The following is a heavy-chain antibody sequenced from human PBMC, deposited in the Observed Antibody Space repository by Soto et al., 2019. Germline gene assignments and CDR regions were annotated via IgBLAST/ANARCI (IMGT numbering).Heavy chain of an antibody. CDR2: ISAYNGNT. D-gene: IGHD6-13*01. CDR1: GYIFTNYG. Sequence: QAHLVQSGPEVKKPGASVKVSCKAAGYIFTNYGINWVRQAPGQGLEWMGWISAYNGNTNFAQTVQGRLTMTTDTSTATSYMELRSLTYDDTAVYFCARSSARGSHGPDVNGMYVWGQGTTVTVSS. CDR3: ARSSARGSHGPDVNGMYV. J-gene: IGHJ6*02. V-gene: IGHV1-18*04.